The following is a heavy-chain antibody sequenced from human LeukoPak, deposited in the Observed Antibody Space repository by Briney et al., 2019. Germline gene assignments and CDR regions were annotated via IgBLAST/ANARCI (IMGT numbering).Heavy chain of an antibody. CDR2: INHRGDA. CDR1: GGSFSSYY. Sequence: SETLSLTCAVYGGSFSSYYWSWIRQSPGKGLEWIAEINHRGDANYNASVKSRVTISVDTSKNQFSLKLTSMTAADTAVYFCARGPTISETGYFDSWGQGTLVTVSS. D-gene: IGHD1-1*01. V-gene: IGHV4-34*01. J-gene: IGHJ4*03. CDR3: ARGPTISETGYFDS.